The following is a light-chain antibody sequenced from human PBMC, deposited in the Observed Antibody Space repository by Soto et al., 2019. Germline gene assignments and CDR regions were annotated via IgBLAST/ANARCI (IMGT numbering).Light chain of an antibody. Sequence: AIRMTQSPSSLSASTGDRVTITCRASQGISSYLAWYQQKPGKAPKLLIYAASTLQSGVPSRFSGSGSGTDFTLTISCLQSEDLATYYCQQYYSYLRTFGQGTKVEIK. J-gene: IGKJ1*01. CDR3: QQYYSYLRT. CDR2: AAS. V-gene: IGKV1-8*01. CDR1: QGISSY.